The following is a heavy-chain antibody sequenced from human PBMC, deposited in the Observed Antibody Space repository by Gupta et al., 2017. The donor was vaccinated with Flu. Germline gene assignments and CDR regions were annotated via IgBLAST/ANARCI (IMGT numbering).Heavy chain of an antibody. CDR3: ARESRLVGVPYVAADH. CDR1: GDTFSDPY. CDR2: FYPESEGT. Sequence: QVHLVQSGAGLRNPGASVRVSCKTSGDTFSDPYLHWVRQAPGQGLEFLGWFYPESEGTRYSPNFQGRVTMTGDASISTAYLELSRLMSDDTTIYYGARESRLVGVPYVAADHGGQGTLVTVST. D-gene: IGHD3-16*01. J-gene: IGHJ4*02. V-gene: IGHV1-2*02.